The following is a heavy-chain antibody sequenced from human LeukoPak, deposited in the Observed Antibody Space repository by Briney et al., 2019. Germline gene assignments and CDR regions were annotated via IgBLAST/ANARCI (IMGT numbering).Heavy chain of an antibody. CDR2: ISDSGSNT. J-gene: IGHJ4*02. V-gene: IGHV3-23*01. D-gene: IGHD3-9*01. CDR1: GFTFSSYA. Sequence: GGSLRLSCAASGFTFSSYAMSWVRQAPGRGLEWVSSISDSGSNTYYAASVKGRFTISRDNSKNTLYLQMNSLEVDEDTAIYYCAKNPDYDVLTGTSFDYWGQGALVTVSS. CDR3: AKNPDYDVLTGTSFDY.